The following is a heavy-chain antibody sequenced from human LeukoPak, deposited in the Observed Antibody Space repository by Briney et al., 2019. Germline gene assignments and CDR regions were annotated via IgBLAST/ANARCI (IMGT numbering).Heavy chain of an antibody. CDR1: GFTFSSYS. CDR3: ARLAGLAFDY. CDR2: ITSGSTTI. D-gene: IGHD2-21*01. J-gene: IGHJ4*02. V-gene: IGHV3-48*02. Sequence: GGSLRLSCAASGFTFSSYSMNWVRQAPWKGLEWVSYITSGSTTIYYADSVKGRFTISRDNAKNSLYLQMNSLKDEDTAVYYCARLAGLAFDYWGQGTLVTVSS.